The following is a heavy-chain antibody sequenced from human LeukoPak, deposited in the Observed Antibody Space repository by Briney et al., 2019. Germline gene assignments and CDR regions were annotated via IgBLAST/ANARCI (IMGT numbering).Heavy chain of an antibody. CDR1: GGSISSYY. V-gene: IGHV4-59*01. J-gene: IGHJ6*02. D-gene: IGHD3-3*01. Sequence: SETLSLTCTVSGGSISSYYWSWIRQSPGKGLEWIGYIYYGGTTNYNPSLKSRVTILIDTSKNQFSLKLSSVTAADTAVYYCARGVTIFGVNNYYYYYGMDVWGQGTTVTVSS. CDR2: IYYGGTT. CDR3: ARGVTIFGVNNYYYYYGMDV.